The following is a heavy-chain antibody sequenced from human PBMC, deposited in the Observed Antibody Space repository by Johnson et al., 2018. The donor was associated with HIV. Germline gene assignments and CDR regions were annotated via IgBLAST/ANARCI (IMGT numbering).Heavy chain of an antibody. D-gene: IGHD3-22*01. CDR2: LGVSGAHT. CDR3: AKNQAKNRKHYDVKMEDAFDI. V-gene: IGHV3-23*01. J-gene: IGHJ3*02. CDR1: GITFSSNA. Sequence: VPLLESRGGFVQPGGSLRLSCAAPGITFSSNAMSWVRQAPGKGLEWVSSLGVSGAHTYYAAPVKGRFPISTSNSKNTRYLQMNSLRAEDTGVYYCAKNQAKNRKHYDVKMEDAFDIWGQGTMVIVSS.